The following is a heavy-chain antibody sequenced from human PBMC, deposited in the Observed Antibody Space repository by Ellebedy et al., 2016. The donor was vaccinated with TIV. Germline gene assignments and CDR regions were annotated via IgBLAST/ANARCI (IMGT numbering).Heavy chain of an antibody. V-gene: IGHV4-39*01. Sequence: SETLSLTCTVSGDSLSRSSYYWGWIRQPPGKGLEWIGSIYYTGSTDYNPSLKSRVATSADTSKNQFSLRLSSVTAADTAVYYCARWFGELLYVRWFDPWGQGTLVTVSS. D-gene: IGHD3-10*01. CDR3: ARWFGELLYVRWFDP. CDR2: IYYTGST. CDR1: GDSLSRSSYY. J-gene: IGHJ5*02.